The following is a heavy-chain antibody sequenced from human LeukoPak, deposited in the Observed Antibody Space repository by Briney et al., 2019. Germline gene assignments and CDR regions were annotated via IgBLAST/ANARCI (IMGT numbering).Heavy chain of an antibody. V-gene: IGHV1-2*02. D-gene: IGHD6-13*01. Sequence: ASVKVSCKASGYNFRDYYMHWVRQAPGQGLEWLGWINPKSGGTDYAQQFQGRVTMTRDTSSSADYLEVRSLRSDDTAVYYCARGAEAETSPLDFWGQGTPVTVSS. CDR1: GYNFRDYY. CDR2: INPKSGGT. J-gene: IGHJ4*02. CDR3: ARGAEAETSPLDF.